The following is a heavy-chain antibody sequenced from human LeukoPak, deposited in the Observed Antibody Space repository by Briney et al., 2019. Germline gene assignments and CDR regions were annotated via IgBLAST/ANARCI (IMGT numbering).Heavy chain of an antibody. V-gene: IGHV4-34*01. D-gene: IGHD6-6*01. CDR1: GGSFSGYY. CDR2: INHSGST. J-gene: IGHJ6*02. Sequence: SETLSLTCAVYGGSFSGYYWSWIRQPPGKGLEWIGEINHSGSTNYNPSLKSRVTVSVDTSKNQFSLKLSSVTAADTAVYYCARKRVSSYYYYGMDVWGQGTTVTVSS. CDR3: ARKRVSSYYYYGMDV.